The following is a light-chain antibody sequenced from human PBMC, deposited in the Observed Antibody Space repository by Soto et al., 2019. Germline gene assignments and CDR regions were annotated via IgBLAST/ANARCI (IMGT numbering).Light chain of an antibody. CDR3: QRYDSYPIT. CDR2: AAS. CDR1: QDISNY. Sequence: DIQMTQSPSSLSASVGDRVTITCRASQDISNYLAWFQQKPGKAPKSLIYAASNLESGVPPKFSGSASGTDFTLTISSLQPEDFATYYCQRYDSYPITFGQGTRLEIK. V-gene: IGKV1-16*02. J-gene: IGKJ5*01.